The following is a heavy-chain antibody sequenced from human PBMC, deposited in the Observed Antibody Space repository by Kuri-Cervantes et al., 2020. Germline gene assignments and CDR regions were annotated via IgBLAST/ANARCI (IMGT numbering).Heavy chain of an antibody. CDR2: INPSGGST. Sequence: VKVSCKASGYTFTSYYMHWVRQAPGQGLEWMGIINPSGGSTSYAQKFQGRVTMTRDTSTSTVYMELSSLRSEDTAVYYCARDRGGGYVGGYFDYWGQGTLVTVSS. CDR1: GYTFTSYY. CDR3: ARDRGGGYVGGYFDY. J-gene: IGHJ4*02. V-gene: IGHV1-46*01. D-gene: IGHD5-12*01.